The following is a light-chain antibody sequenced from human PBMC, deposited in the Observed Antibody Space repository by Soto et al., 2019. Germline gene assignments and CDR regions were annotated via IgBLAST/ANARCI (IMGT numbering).Light chain of an antibody. V-gene: IGKV1-12*01. CDR2: LSS. CDR1: QLIGSW. Sequence: DIRISLSPPSMSASVGDRVTIICRASQLIGSWLAWYQQKPGKAPQLLIFLSSYLQNGVPSRFSGTGSGTDFTLTISILQADDFVRYCSQQGTNRPHTLGEGTKLDIK. CDR3: QQGTNRPHT. J-gene: IGKJ4*02.